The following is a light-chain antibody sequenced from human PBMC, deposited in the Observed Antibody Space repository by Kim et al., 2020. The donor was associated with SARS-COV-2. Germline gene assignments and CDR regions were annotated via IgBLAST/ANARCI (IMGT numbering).Light chain of an antibody. CDR3: QVWDSSSDHRVV. CDR2: YES. Sequence: KKARVSGGGKGSGGKSGAWYQQRSGQAAVLVMYYESDRPSGIPERFSGSNSGNTATLTISRVEAGDEADYYCQVWDSSSDHRVVFGGGTQLTVL. CDR1: GSGGKS. J-gene: IGLJ2*01. V-gene: IGLV3-21*04.